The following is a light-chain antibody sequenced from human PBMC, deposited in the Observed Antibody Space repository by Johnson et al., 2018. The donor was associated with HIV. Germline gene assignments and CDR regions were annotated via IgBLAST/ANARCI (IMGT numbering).Light chain of an antibody. V-gene: IGLV1-51*02. CDR2: ENN. Sequence: QSVLTQPPSVSAAPGQRVTISCSGSSSNIGKNYVSWYQQLPGTAPKLLIYENNKRPSGIPDRFSGSKSGTSATLGITGLQTENEADYYCGTWDSSLSAYVFGIGTKVTAL. CDR3: GTWDSSLSAYV. J-gene: IGLJ1*01. CDR1: SSNIGKNY.